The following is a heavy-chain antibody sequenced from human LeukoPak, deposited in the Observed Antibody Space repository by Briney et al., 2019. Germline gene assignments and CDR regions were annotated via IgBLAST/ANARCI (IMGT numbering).Heavy chain of an antibody. CDR3: ARGCHYSSGWYLRFGLEYMDV. J-gene: IGHJ6*03. CDR2: ISAYNGNT. Sequence: ASVKVSCKASGYTFTSYGISWVRQAPGQGLEWMGWISAYNGNTNYAQKLQGRVTMTTDTSTSTAYMVLRSLRSDDTAVYYCARGCHYSSGWYLRFGLEYMDVWGKGTTATVSS. V-gene: IGHV1-18*01. D-gene: IGHD6-19*01. CDR1: GYTFTSYG.